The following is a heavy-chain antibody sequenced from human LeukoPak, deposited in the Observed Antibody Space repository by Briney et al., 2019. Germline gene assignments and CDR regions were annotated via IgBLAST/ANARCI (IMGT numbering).Heavy chain of an antibody. Sequence: PSQTLSLTCAVSGGSISSGGYSWSWIRQPPGKGLEWIGYIYHSGSTYYNPSLKSRVTISVDRSKNQFSLKLSSVTAADTAVYYCARGEWNYFDYWGQGTLVTVSS. D-gene: IGHD3-3*01. CDR3: ARGEWNYFDY. J-gene: IGHJ4*02. CDR2: IYHSGST. V-gene: IGHV4-30-2*01. CDR1: GGSISSGGYS.